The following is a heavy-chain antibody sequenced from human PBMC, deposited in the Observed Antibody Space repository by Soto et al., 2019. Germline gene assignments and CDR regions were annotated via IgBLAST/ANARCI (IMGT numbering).Heavy chain of an antibody. D-gene: IGHD2-21*02. CDR2: IDSGGGGT. J-gene: IGHJ4*02. Sequence: GGSLRLSCAASGFTFRNYAMSWVRQVPGKGPEWVSAIDSGGGGTYYADSVKGRFTISRDNSKNTLYLQMNSLRAEDTAVYYCARDLSGAVCGGDCYSAYYWGQGTLVTVSS. CDR1: GFTFRNYA. CDR3: ARDLSGAVCGGDCYSAYY. V-gene: IGHV3-23*01.